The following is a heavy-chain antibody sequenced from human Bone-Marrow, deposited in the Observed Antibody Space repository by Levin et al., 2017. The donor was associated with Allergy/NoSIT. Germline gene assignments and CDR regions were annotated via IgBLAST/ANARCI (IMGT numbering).Heavy chain of an antibody. V-gene: IGHV3-30-3*01. Sequence: GESLKISCAASGFTFSNHAMHWVRQAPGKGLEWVAAIPHDGSNKYYADSVKGRFTISRDNSKNTLDVEMNSLRVEDTAVYYCARGPAIAVGKGFFDSWGQGTLVTVSS. CDR1: GFTFSNHA. D-gene: IGHD6-19*01. CDR3: ARGPAIAVGKGFFDS. J-gene: IGHJ5*01. CDR2: IPHDGSNK.